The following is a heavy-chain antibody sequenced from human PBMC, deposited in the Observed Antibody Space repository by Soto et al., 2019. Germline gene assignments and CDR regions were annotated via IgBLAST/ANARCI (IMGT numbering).Heavy chain of an antibody. CDR3: ARTLYGDNVDY. V-gene: IGHV1-8*01. D-gene: IGHD4-17*01. CDR2: MHPNRGNT. J-gene: IGHJ4*02. Sequence: QVQLVQSGAEVKKPGASVKVSCKASGYTFTSYDINWVRQATGQGLEWMGWMHPNRGNTGNAQKVQGRVTMTRNTSISTADMELSSLRSEDTAVYYCARTLYGDNVDYGGQGTLVTVSS. CDR1: GYTFTSYD.